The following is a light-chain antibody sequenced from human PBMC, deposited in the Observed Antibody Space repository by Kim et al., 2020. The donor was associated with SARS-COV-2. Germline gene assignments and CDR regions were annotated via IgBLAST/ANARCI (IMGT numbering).Light chain of an antibody. Sequence: EIVLTQSPATLSLSPGERATLSCRASQSVRRYLAWYQQKPGQAPRLLIYDASNRATGIPARFSGSGSGTDFTLTVSSLEPEDFAVYYCQQSSNWPRTFGQGTKVDIK. CDR1: QSVRRY. CDR2: DAS. CDR3: QQSSNWPRT. J-gene: IGKJ1*01. V-gene: IGKV3-11*01.